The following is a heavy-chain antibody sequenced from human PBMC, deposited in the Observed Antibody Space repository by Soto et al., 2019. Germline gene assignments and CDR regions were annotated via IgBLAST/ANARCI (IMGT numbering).Heavy chain of an antibody. Sequence: EVQLLESGGGLVQPGGSLRVSCVASGFTFSTYAMTWVRQAPGKGLEWVSIISGSGASTHYADSVKGRFTISRDNSKNTLYLQMNSLRAEDTAVYYCAKRYRSGWNAFDYWGQGTLVTVSS. J-gene: IGHJ4*02. CDR2: ISGSGAST. D-gene: IGHD6-19*01. V-gene: IGHV3-23*01. CDR1: GFTFSTYA. CDR3: AKRYRSGWNAFDY.